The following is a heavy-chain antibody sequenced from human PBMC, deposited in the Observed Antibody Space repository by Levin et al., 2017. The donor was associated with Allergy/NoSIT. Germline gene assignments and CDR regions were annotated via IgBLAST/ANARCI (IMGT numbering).Heavy chain of an antibody. D-gene: IGHD4-17*01. CDR2: MNPKSGNT. CDR1: GYTFTSYD. J-gene: IGHJ4*02. V-gene: IGHV1-8*01. CDR3: ASGWSTGTTGPDGTDY. Sequence: GESLKISCKASGYTFTSYDINWVRQATGQGLEWMGWMNPKSGNTAYAQKFQGRVPMTRNTAISTAYMELSSLRSEDTAVYYGASGWSTGTTGPDGTDYWGQGTLVTVSS.